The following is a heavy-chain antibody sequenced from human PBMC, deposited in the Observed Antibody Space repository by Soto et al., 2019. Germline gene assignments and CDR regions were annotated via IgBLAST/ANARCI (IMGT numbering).Heavy chain of an antibody. D-gene: IGHD1-1*01. CDR2: INAGYGNT. V-gene: IGHV1-3*01. CDR3: ARDTRDGTFDF. CDR1: GYTFSSYA. Sequence: QVHLVQSGAEVRKPGASVKVSCKASGYTFSSYAMHWVRQAPGQRLEWMGWINAGYGNTKSSQKFQDRVTISRDPSASTAYMELTSLRSEDTAVYSCARDTRDGTFDFWGQGTLVTVSS. J-gene: IGHJ4*02.